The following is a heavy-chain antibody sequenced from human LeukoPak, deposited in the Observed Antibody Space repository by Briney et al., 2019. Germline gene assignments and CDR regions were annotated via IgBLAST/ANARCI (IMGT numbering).Heavy chain of an antibody. CDR3: ARGEYSYDY. Sequence: SETLSLTCAVYGGSFSGYYWSWIRQPPGKGLEWIGEINHSGRTNYNPSLKSRVTISVDTSKNQFSLKLSSVTAADTAVYYCARGEYSYDYWGQGTLVTVSS. CDR2: INHSGRT. CDR1: GGSFSGYY. D-gene: IGHD5-18*01. J-gene: IGHJ4*02. V-gene: IGHV4-34*01.